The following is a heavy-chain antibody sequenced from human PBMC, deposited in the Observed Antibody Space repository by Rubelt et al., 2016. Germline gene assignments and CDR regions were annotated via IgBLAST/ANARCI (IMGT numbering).Heavy chain of an antibody. CDR3: ARGNIVVVPAAIGYYYYYGMDV. D-gene: IGHD2-2*01. J-gene: IGHJ6*02. V-gene: IGHV1-69*01. Sequence: GGIIPIFGTANYAQKFQGRVTITADESTSTAYMERSSLRSEDTAVYYCARGNIVVVPAAIGYYYYYGMDVWGQGTTVTVSS. CDR2: IIPIFGTA.